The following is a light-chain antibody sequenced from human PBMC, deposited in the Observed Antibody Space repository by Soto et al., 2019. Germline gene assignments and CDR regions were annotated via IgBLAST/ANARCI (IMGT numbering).Light chain of an antibody. J-gene: IGKJ1*01. CDR1: QSVSNNY. Sequence: EIVLTQSPGTLSLYPGERATLSCMASQSVSNNYLAWYQQKPGQAPRLLIYGASNRATGIPDRFSGSGSGTDFTLTISRLEPEDFAVYYCQQYGSSGTFGQGTKVDI. V-gene: IGKV3-20*01. CDR2: GAS. CDR3: QQYGSSGT.